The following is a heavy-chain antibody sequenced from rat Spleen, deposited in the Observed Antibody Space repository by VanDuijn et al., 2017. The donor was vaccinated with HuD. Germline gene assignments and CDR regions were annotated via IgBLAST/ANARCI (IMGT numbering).Heavy chain of an antibody. J-gene: IGHJ4*01. CDR3: ARDMSSLYVMNA. D-gene: IGHD1-2*01. Sequence: QVQLKESGPGLVQPSQTLSLTCTVAGFSLTSYNVHWVRQPPGKGLEWVGVIWNTGGTRYNSALKSRLCINKDTSKSQVFLKMNSMQTEDTATYYCARDMSSLYVMNALGQGASVTVSS. V-gene: IGHV2-41*01. CDR1: GFSLTSYN. CDR2: IWNTGGT.